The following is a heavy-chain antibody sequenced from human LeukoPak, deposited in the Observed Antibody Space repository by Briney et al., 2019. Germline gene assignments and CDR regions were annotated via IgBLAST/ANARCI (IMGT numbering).Heavy chain of an antibody. Sequence: PGGSLRLSCAASGLTVSRNYMSWVRQAPGKGLESVSVIYSGGSTYYADSVRGRFTISRDNAKNTLYLQMNSLRVEDTAVYYCAICHWYSSGCRNDYWGQGTLVTVSS. CDR2: IYSGGST. J-gene: IGHJ4*02. CDR1: GLTVSRNY. D-gene: IGHD6-19*01. CDR3: AICHWYSSGCRNDY. V-gene: IGHV3-53*01.